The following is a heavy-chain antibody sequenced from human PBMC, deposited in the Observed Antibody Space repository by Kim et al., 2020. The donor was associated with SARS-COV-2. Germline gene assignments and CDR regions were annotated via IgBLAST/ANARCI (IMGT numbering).Heavy chain of an antibody. Sequence: GGSLRLSCAASGFTFNTYGMHWVRQAPGKGLEWVAVISYDGSNKYYADSVKGRFTISRDNSKNTLYLQMNSLRIEDTAVYYCAKSFSGGYFGDDYWGQGTLVTVSS. D-gene: IGHD1-26*01. V-gene: IGHV3-30*18. CDR3: AKSFSGGYFGDDY. CDR2: ISYDGSNK. CDR1: GFTFNTYG. J-gene: IGHJ4*02.